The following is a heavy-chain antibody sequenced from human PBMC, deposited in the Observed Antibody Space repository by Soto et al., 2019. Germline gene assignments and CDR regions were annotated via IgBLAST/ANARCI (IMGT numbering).Heavy chain of an antibody. CDR2: IYYSGST. Sequence: SETLSLTCTVSGGSISSYYWSWIRQPPGKGLEWIGYIYYSGSTNYNPSLKSRVTISVDTSKNQFSLKLSSVTAADTAVYYCARDHSSSATRNYYYYMDVWGKGTTVTVSS. CDR1: GGSISSYY. V-gene: IGHV4-59*01. J-gene: IGHJ6*03. D-gene: IGHD6-6*01. CDR3: ARDHSSSATRNYYYYMDV.